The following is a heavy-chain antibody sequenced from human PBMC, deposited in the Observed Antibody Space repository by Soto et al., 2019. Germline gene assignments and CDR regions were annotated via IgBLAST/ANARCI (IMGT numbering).Heavy chain of an antibody. CDR1: GFTFSNYA. V-gene: IGHV3-48*02. D-gene: IGHD4-17*01. CDR3: ARDPYSSTTVTIIDY. CDR2: ISHKSSAI. Sequence: EVQLVEYGGGLVQPGGSLRLSCAASGFTFSNYAMNWVRQAPGKGLEWVSYISHKSSAIYHADSVKGRFTISRDNAKNSLYLQMNSLRDEDTAVYYCARDPYSSTTVTIIDYWGQGTLVTVSS. J-gene: IGHJ4*02.